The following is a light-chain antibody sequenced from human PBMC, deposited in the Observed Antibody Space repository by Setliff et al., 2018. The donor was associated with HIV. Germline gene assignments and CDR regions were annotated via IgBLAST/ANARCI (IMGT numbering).Light chain of an antibody. V-gene: IGLV1-44*01. J-gene: IGLJ1*01. CDR2: SDN. Sequence: QSALTQTPSASGTPGQGVTISCSGGSSNIGTNTVNWYQQLPGTAPELLMYSDNQRPSGVPDRFSGSKSGTSASLAISGLQSEDEADYYCATWDDSLNGRVFGAGTKVTVL. CDR1: SSNIGTNT. CDR3: ATWDDSLNGRV.